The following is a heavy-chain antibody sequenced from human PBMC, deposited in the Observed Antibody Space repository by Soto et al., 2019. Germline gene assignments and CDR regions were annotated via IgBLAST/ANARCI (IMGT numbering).Heavy chain of an antibody. CDR1: GFTFSSYS. CDR2: ISSSSSYI. V-gene: IGHV3-21*01. Sequence: PGGSLRLSCAASGFTFSSYSMNWVRQAPGKGLEWVSSISSSSSYIYYADSVKGRFTISRDNAKNSLYLQMNSLRAEDTAVYYCARDQSGWLQYSSSWYSNYYYYGMDVWGQGTTVTVSS. J-gene: IGHJ6*02. D-gene: IGHD6-13*01. CDR3: ARDQSGWLQYSSSWYSNYYYYGMDV.